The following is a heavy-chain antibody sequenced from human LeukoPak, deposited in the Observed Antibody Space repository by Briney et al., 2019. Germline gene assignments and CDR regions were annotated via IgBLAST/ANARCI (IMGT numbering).Heavy chain of an antibody. CDR3: ARGGRGSYFDYYYYGMDV. CDR2: INPNSGGT. D-gene: IGHD1-26*01. CDR1: GYTFTGYY. V-gene: IGHV1-2*02. J-gene: IGHJ6*02. Sequence: ASVTVSCKASGYTFTGYYMHWVRQAPGQGLEWMGWINPNSGGTNYAQKFQGRVTMTRDTSISTAYMELSRLRSDDTAVYYCARGGRGSYFDYYYYGMDVWGQGTTVTVSS.